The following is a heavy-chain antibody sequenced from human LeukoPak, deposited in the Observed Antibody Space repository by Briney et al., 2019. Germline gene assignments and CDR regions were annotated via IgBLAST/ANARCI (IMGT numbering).Heavy chain of an antibody. V-gene: IGHV3-21*01. CDR3: AREWLSCENAGCYPALDY. Sequence: PGGSLRLSCAASGFTFSSYAMNWVRQAPGKGLEWVSSIGFSSRHIYYADSVRGRFTVTRDNAKRSLFLQMDSLRAEDTAVYYCAREWLSCENAGCYPALDYWGQGTLVTVSS. D-gene: IGHD2-2*01. CDR2: IGFSSRHI. J-gene: IGHJ4*02. CDR1: GFTFSSYA.